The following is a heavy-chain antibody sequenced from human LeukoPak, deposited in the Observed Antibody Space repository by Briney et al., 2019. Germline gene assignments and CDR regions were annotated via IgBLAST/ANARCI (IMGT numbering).Heavy chain of an antibody. D-gene: IGHD3-9*01. CDR2: IKGDGSHT. CDR3: VRDWDHFDFDS. J-gene: IGHJ5*01. Sequence: GSLRLSCAASGFTFSNYWMHWVRQAPGKGLVWVSRIKGDGSHTIYADSVKGRFTISGDNAKNTLYLQMKSLRAEDTAVYYCVRDWDHFDFDSWGLGTLVTVSS. CDR1: GFTFSNYW. V-gene: IGHV3-74*01.